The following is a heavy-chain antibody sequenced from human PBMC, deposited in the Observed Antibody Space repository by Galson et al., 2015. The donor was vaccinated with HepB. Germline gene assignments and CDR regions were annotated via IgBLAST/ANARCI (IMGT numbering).Heavy chain of an antibody. Sequence: LSLTCAVYGGSFSGYYWSWIRQPPGKGLEWIGEINHSGSTNYNPSLKSRVTISVDTSKNQFSLKLSSVTAADTAVYYCARVLLWFGMFDPWGQGTLVTVSS. CDR2: INHSGST. V-gene: IGHV4-34*01. CDR1: GGSFSGYY. D-gene: IGHD3-10*01. J-gene: IGHJ5*02. CDR3: ARVLLWFGMFDP.